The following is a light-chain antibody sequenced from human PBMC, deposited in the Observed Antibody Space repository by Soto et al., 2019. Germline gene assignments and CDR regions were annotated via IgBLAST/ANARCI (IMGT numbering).Light chain of an antibody. CDR2: SNN. V-gene: IGLV1-44*01. CDR1: SSNIGSNT. Sequence: QPVLTQPPSASGTHGQRVTISCSGSSSNIGSNTVNWYQQLPGTAPKLLIYSNNQRPSGVPDRFSGSKSGTSASLAISGLQSEDEADYYCAAWDDSLNGVVFGGGTKLTV. CDR3: AAWDDSLNGVV. J-gene: IGLJ2*01.